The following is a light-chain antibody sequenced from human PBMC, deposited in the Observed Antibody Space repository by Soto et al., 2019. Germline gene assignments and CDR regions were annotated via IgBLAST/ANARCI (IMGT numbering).Light chain of an antibody. CDR2: SNN. V-gene: IGLV1-47*02. CDR1: SSNIGSNY. Sequence: QSVLTQPPSASGTPGQRVTISRSGSSSNIGSNYVYWYQQLPGTAPKLLIYSNNQRPSGVPDRFSGSKSGTSASLAISGLRSEDEADYYCAAWDDSLSGHYVFGTGTKVTVL. CDR3: AAWDDSLSGHYV. J-gene: IGLJ1*01.